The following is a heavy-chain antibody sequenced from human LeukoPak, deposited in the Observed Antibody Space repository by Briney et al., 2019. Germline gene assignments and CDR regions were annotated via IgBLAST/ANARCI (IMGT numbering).Heavy chain of an antibody. J-gene: IGHJ4*02. D-gene: IGHD6-13*01. Sequence: PGGSLRLSCAASGFTFSSYWMSWVRQAPGKGLEWVANIKQDGSEKYYVDSVKGRFTISRDNAKNSLYLQMNSLRAEDTAVYYCARGSSWHLYYFDYWGQGTLVTVTS. CDR2: IKQDGSEK. CDR3: ARGSSWHLYYFDY. V-gene: IGHV3-7*04. CDR1: GFTFSSYW.